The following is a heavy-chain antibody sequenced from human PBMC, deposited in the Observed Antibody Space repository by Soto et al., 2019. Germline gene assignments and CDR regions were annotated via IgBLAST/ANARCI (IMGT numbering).Heavy chain of an antibody. CDR1: GGTCSSDA. D-gene: IGHD1-26*01. CDR3: ARDRNSGSPPDAFYI. J-gene: IGHJ3*02. V-gene: IGHV1-69*06. Sequence: QVQLVQSGAEVKKPGSSVKVSCKASGGTCSSDAISWVRQAPGQGLEWIGGIIPIFVTANYAQKFQGRVTITAYKSPSPDYMELSSMRPEDTAVYYCARDRNSGSPPDAFYIWGQGTMVTVSS. CDR2: IIPIFVTA.